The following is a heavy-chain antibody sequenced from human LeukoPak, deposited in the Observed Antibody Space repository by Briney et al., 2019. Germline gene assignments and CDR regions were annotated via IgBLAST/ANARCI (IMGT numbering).Heavy chain of an antibody. D-gene: IGHD1-1*01. J-gene: IGHJ6*03. CDR1: GGSTSSYY. CDR2: IYYSGST. V-gene: IGHV4-59*01. Sequence: SETLSLTCTVSGGSTSSYYWSWIRQPPGKGLEWIGYIYYSGSTNYNPSLKSRVTISVDTSKNQFSLKLSSVTAADTAVYYCARVSWFPGTSYYYMDVWGKGTTVTVSS. CDR3: ARVSWFPGTSYYYMDV.